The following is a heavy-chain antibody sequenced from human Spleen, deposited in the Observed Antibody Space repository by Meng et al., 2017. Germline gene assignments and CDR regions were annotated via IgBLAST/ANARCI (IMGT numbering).Heavy chain of an antibody. CDR2: IGHSGTT. Sequence: QPQLQESGPGLVKPSEARSLTSSVSGGSISTSGYSWGWIRQPPGKGLEWIGSIGHSGTTYYTPSLRRRVTVSIDTSKNQFSLEVTSVTAADTAVYYCVRSSGWVRTGFDPWGQGTLVTVSS. CDR1: GGSISTSGYS. J-gene: IGHJ5*02. CDR3: VRSSGWVRTGFDP. D-gene: IGHD6-19*01. V-gene: IGHV4-39*01.